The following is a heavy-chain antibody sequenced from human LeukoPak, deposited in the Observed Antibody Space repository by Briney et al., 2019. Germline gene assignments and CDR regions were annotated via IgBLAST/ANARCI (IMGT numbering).Heavy chain of an antibody. Sequence: GGSLRLSCAASGFTFTNAWMSWVRQAPGKGLGWVGRIRSKTDGGTTDYAAPVKGRFTISRDDSKNTLYLQMNSLKTEDTAVYYCTTEDYDYVWGSYRHDYWGQGTLVTVSS. CDR1: GFTFTNAW. CDR2: IRSKTDGGTT. J-gene: IGHJ4*02. CDR3: TTEDYDYVWGSYRHDY. D-gene: IGHD3-16*02. V-gene: IGHV3-15*01.